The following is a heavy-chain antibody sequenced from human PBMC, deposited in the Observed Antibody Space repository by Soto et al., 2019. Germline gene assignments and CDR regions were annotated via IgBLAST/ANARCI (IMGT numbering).Heavy chain of an antibody. CDR1: GGSISSYY. V-gene: IGHV4-59*01. Sequence: QVQLQESGPGLVKPSETLSLTCTVSGGSISSYYWSWIRQPPGKGLEWIGYIYYSGSTNYNPSLTSRVTISVDTSKNQFSLKLSSVTAADTAVYYCARDGPSIAVVGAFDIWGQGTMVTVSS. CDR2: IYYSGST. CDR3: ARDGPSIAVVGAFDI. J-gene: IGHJ3*02. D-gene: IGHD6-19*01.